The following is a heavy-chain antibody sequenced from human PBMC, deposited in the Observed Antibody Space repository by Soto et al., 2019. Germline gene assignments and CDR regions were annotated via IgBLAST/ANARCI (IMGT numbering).Heavy chain of an antibody. CDR1: GFTFSSYW. CDR3: ARGIVVVPAAIPSYNWFDP. J-gene: IGHJ5*02. V-gene: IGHV3-7*01. CDR2: IKQDGSEK. D-gene: IGHD2-2*01. Sequence: PGGSLRLSCAASGFTFSSYWMSWVRQAPGKGLEWVANIKQDGSEKYYVDSVKGRFTISRDNAKNSLYLQMNSLRAEDTAVYYCARGIVVVPAAIPSYNWFDPWGQGTLVTVSS.